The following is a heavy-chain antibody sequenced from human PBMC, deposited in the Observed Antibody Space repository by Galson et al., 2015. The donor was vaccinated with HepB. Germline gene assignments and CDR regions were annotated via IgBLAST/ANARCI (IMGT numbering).Heavy chain of an antibody. V-gene: IGHV3-33*01. CDR1: GFTFSSYG. CDR2: IWYDGSNK. D-gene: IGHD3-10*01. Sequence: SLRLSCAASGFTFSSYGMHWVRQAPGKGLEWVAVIWYDGSNKYYADSVKGRFTISRDNSKNTLYLQMNSLRAEDTAVYYCARDFESGSYFRGGYDYWGQGTLVTVSS. J-gene: IGHJ4*02. CDR3: ARDFESGSYFRGGYDY.